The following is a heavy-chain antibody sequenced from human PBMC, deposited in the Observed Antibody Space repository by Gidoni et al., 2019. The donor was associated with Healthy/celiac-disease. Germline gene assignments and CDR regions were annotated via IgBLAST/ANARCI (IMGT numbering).Heavy chain of an antibody. D-gene: IGHD6-19*01. CDR1: GFTFSSYG. CDR3: AKDLYIAVELGWFDP. V-gene: IGHV3-30*18. CDR2: ISYDGSNK. Sequence: QLQLVESGGGVVQPGRPLRLSCAAPGFTFSSYGMHWVRQAPGKGLEWVAVISYDGSNKYYADSVKGRFTISRDNSKNTLYLQMNSLRAEDTAVYYCAKDLYIAVELGWFDPWGQGTLVTVSS. J-gene: IGHJ5*02.